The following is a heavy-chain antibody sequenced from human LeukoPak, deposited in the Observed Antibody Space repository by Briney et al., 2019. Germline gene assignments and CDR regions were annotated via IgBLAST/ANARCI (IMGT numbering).Heavy chain of an antibody. D-gene: IGHD3-22*01. CDR1: GGSISSSSYY. J-gene: IGHJ4*02. Sequence: SETLSLTCTVSGGSISSSSYYWGWIRQTPGKGLEWIGSIYYSGSTYYNPSLKSRVTISVDTSKNQFSLKLSSVTAADTAVYYCALTYYYDSSGYYYDYWGQGTLVTVSS. CDR3: ALTYYYDSSGYYYDY. V-gene: IGHV4-39*01. CDR2: IYYSGST.